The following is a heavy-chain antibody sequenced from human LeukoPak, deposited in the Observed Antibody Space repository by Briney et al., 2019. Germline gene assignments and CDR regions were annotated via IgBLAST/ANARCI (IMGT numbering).Heavy chain of an antibody. D-gene: IGHD3-3*01. Sequence: GGSLRLSCAASGFTFSNAWMSWVRQAPGKGLEWVGRIKSKTDGGTTDYAAPVKGRFTISRDDSKNTLYLQMNSLKTEDTAVYYCTTDGGDFWSGYFDYWGQGTLVTVSS. CDR1: GFTFSNAW. CDR2: IKSKTDGGTT. CDR3: TTDGGDFWSGYFDY. J-gene: IGHJ4*02. V-gene: IGHV3-15*01.